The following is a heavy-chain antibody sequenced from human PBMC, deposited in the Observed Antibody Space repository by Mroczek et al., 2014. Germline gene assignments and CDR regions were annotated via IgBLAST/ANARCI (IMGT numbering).Heavy chain of an antibody. CDR2: ISYDGSNK. V-gene: IGHV3-30-3*01. CDR3: ARGELVGATRFEYFQH. Sequence: VQLLESGGGVVQPGRSLRLSCAASGFTFSSYAMHWVRQAPGKGLEWVAVISYDGSNKYYADSVKGRFTISRDNSKNTLYLQMNSLRAEDTAVYYCARGELVGATRFEYFQHWGQGTLVTVSS. J-gene: IGHJ1*01. CDR1: GFTFSSYA. D-gene: IGHD1-26*01.